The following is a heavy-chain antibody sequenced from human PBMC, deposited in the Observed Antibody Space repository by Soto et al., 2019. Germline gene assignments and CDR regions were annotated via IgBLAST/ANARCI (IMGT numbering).Heavy chain of an antibody. D-gene: IGHD3-22*01. Sequence: QVQLQESGPGLVKPSQTLSLTCTVSGGSISSGNYYWSWIRQHPGKGLEWIGYIYYSGSTYYNPSLKSRVTISVDTSKNQFSLKLSSVTVANTAVYYCARHNYDSSGTAVDVWGQGTTVTVSS. V-gene: IGHV4-31*03. CDR3: ARHNYDSSGTAVDV. CDR1: GGSISSGNYY. CDR2: IYYSGST. J-gene: IGHJ6*02.